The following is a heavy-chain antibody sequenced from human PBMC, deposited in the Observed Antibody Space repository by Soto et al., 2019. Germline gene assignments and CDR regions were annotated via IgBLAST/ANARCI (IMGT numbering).Heavy chain of an antibody. V-gene: IGHV4-31*03. Sequence: QVQLQESGPGLVRPSQTLSLTCTVSGDSISVGGYYWSWIRQHPGKGLEWIGYIYYSGHTYYNPSLKIRVTISVDTSKNQFSRKLTSVTAADTAVDYCARGIRSWGQGTTVTVSS. D-gene: IGHD3-16*01. CDR3: ARGIRS. CDR1: GDSISVGGYY. CDR2: IYYSGHT. J-gene: IGHJ6*02.